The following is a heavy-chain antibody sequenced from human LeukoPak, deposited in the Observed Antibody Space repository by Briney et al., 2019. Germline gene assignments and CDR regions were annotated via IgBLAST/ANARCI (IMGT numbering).Heavy chain of an antibody. J-gene: IGHJ4*02. CDR2: IYTSGST. CDR3: ASPNDYGDYAGFDY. V-gene: IGHV4-4*07. Sequence: PSETLSLTCTVSGGSISRYYWSWIRQPAGKGLEWIGRIYTSGSTNYNPSLKSRVTMSVDTSKNQFSLKLSSVTAADTAVYYCASPNDYGDYAGFDYWGQGTLVTVSS. D-gene: IGHD4-17*01. CDR1: GGSISRYY.